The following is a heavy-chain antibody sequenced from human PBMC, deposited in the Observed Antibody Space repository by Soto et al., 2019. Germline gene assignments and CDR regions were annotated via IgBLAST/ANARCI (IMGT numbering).Heavy chain of an antibody. V-gene: IGHV4-30-4*01. CDR3: ARDSSGWNWFDP. J-gene: IGHJ5*02. CDR1: GGSISSGDYF. D-gene: IGHD6-19*01. CDR2: IYHTGSA. Sequence: SETLSFTCTVSGGSISSGDYFWSWFRQPPGKGLEWIGYIYHTGSAYYNPSLKSRVTMSVDTSKNQFSLKLSSVTAADTAVYYCARDSSGWNWFDPWGQGTLVTVSS.